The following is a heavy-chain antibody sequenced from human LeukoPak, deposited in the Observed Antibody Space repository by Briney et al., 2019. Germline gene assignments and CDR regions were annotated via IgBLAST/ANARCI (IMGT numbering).Heavy chain of an antibody. CDR3: ARDLDMTTVTGAFDI. CDR2: INPNSGGT. J-gene: IGHJ3*02. D-gene: IGHD4-17*01. Sequence: ASVKVSCKASGYTFTGYYMHWVRQAPGQGLEWMGWINPNSGGTNYARKFQGRVTMTRDTSISTAYMELSRLRSDDTAVYYCARDLDMTTVTGAFDIWGQGTMVTVSS. CDR1: GYTFTGYY. V-gene: IGHV1-2*02.